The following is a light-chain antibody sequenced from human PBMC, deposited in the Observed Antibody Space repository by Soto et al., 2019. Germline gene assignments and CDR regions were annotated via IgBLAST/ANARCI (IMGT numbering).Light chain of an antibody. Sequence: ETVMTQPPATLSVSPGERATLSCRASQSVSSSYLAWYQQRPGQAPRLLVYHTSNRATGIPDRFSASGSGTDFTLTISRLEPEDFAVYYCQQYESSPRTFGQGTKVDIK. CDR1: QSVSSSY. J-gene: IGKJ1*01. V-gene: IGKV3-20*01. CDR2: HTS. CDR3: QQYESSPRT.